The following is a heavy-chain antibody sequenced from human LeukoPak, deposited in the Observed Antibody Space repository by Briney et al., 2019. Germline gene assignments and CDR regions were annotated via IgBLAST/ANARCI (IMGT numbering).Heavy chain of an antibody. V-gene: IGHV1-2*02. J-gene: IGHJ4*02. CDR1: GYTLTDYY. Sequence: ASVKVSCKASGYTLTDYYIHWVGQARGQGLEWMGWINPKSGGTKYAQKFQGRVTMTRDTSISTSYMEMSRLRSDDTAVYYCARDLYFDYWGQGTLVTVSS. CDR3: ARDLYFDY. CDR2: INPKSGGT.